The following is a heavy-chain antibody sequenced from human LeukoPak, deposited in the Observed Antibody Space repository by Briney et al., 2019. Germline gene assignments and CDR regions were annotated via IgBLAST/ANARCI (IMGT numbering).Heavy chain of an antibody. V-gene: IGHV3-30*02. CDR1: GFTFSSYG. J-gene: IGHJ4*02. Sequence: RGSLRLSCAASGFTFSSYGMHWVRQAPGKGLEWVAFIRYDGSNKYYADSVKGRFTISRDNSKNTLCLQMNSLRAEDTAVYYCAKPRRGITIFGVLDYWGQGTLVTVSS. CDR3: AKPRRGITIFGVLDY. D-gene: IGHD3-3*01. CDR2: IRYDGSNK.